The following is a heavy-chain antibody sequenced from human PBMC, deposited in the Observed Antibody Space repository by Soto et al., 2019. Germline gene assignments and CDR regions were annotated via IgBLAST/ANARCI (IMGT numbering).Heavy chain of an antibody. CDR2: SSGSGGTT. D-gene: IGHD3-3*01. CDR1: GFTFSSYA. J-gene: IGHJ4*02. V-gene: IGHV3-23*01. CDR3: AKRYDFWSGHLDY. Sequence: PGGSLRLSCVASGFTFSSYAMSWVRQAPGKGLEWVSSSSGSGGTTYYADSVKGRFTISRDNSKNTLYLQMNSLRAEDTAVYYCAKRYDFWSGHLDYWGQGTLVTVSS.